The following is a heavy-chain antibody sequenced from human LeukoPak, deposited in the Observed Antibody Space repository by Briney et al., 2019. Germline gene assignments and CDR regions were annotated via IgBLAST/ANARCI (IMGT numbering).Heavy chain of an antibody. Sequence: SETLSLTCTVSGGSISSGSYYWSWIRQPAGKGLEWIGRIYTSGSTNYNPSLKSRVTISVDTSKNQFSLKLSSVTAADTAVYCCARSDYGDYYFDYWGQGTLVTVSS. V-gene: IGHV4-61*02. CDR1: GGSISSGSYY. D-gene: IGHD4-17*01. J-gene: IGHJ4*02. CDR3: ARSDYGDYYFDY. CDR2: IYTSGST.